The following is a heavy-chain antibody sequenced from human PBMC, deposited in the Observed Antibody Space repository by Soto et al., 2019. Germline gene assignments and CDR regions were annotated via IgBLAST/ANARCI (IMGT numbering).Heavy chain of an antibody. CDR2: IYFSGST. CDR1: GGSVSSGSYY. CDR3: ARDTVTTFEDDYYYYGMDV. Sequence: SETLSLTCTVSGGSVSSGSYYWSWIRQPPGKGLELIVYIYFSGSTNYNPSLKSRVTISVDTSKNQFFLKLSSVTAADTAVFYCARDTVTTFEDDYYYYGMDVWGQGTTVTVSS. D-gene: IGHD4-4*01. V-gene: IGHV4-61*01. J-gene: IGHJ6*02.